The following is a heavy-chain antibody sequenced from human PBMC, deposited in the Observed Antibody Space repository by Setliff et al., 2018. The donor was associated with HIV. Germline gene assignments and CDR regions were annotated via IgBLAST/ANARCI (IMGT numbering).Heavy chain of an antibody. V-gene: IGHV3-23*01. CDR1: GFTFSSSP. Sequence: GGSLRLSCAASGFTFSSSPMSWVRQAPGTGLEWVSAIGGSEYTTFYADSVKGRFTISRDISKNTLYLQMNSLRAEDTAVYYCAKGGYYFGSGSPPDYMDVWGKGTTVTVPS. J-gene: IGHJ6*03. CDR2: IGGSEYTT. CDR3: AKGGYYFGSGSPPDYMDV. D-gene: IGHD3-10*01.